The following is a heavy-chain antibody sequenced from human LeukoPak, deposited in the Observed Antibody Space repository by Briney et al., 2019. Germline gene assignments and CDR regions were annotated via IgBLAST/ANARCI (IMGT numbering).Heavy chain of an antibody. J-gene: IGHJ4*02. V-gene: IGHV3-30*03. CDR1: GFTFSSYG. CDR2: ISYDGSNK. D-gene: IGHD4-17*01. CDR3: AGGYGDYALDY. Sequence: GGSLRLSCAASGFTFSSYGMHWVRQAPGKGLEWVAVISYDGSNKYYADSVKGRFTISRDNSKNTLYLQMNSLRAEDTAVYYCAGGYGDYALDYWGQGTLVTVSS.